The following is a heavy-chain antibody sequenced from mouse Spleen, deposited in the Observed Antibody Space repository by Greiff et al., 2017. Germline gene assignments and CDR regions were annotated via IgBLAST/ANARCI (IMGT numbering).Heavy chain of an antibody. CDR3: ASPNYYGNPYYYAMDY. Sequence: VQLQQSGPDLVKPSQSLSLTCTVTGYSITSGYSWHWIRQFPGNKLEWMGYIHYSGSTNYNPSLKSRISFTRDTSKNQFFLQLNSVTTEDTATYYCASPNYYGNPYYYAMDYWGQGTSVTVSS. D-gene: IGHD2-1*01. J-gene: IGHJ4*01. CDR2: IHYSGST. CDR1: GYSITSGYS. V-gene: IGHV3-1*02.